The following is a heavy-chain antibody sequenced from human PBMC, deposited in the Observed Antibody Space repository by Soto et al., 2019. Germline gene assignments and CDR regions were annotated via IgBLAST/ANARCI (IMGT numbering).Heavy chain of an antibody. Sequence: ASVKVSCKASGYTFTCYAMHWVRQALGQRLEWMGWINAGNGNTKYSQKFQGRVTITRDTSASTAYTELSSLRSEDTAVYYCARGSQLYYSDTGSHESPVDYWGKGTLVTVSS. CDR2: INAGNGNT. V-gene: IGHV1-3*01. CDR3: ARGSQLYYSDTGSHESPVDY. J-gene: IGHJ4*02. CDR1: GYTFTCYA. D-gene: IGHD3-22*01.